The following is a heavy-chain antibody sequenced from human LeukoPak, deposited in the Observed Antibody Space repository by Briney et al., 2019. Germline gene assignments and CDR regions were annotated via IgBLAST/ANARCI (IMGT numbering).Heavy chain of an antibody. CDR1: GFTFSSYG. V-gene: IGHV3-30*18. Sequence: QPGGSLRLSCAASGFTFSSYGMHWVRQAPGKGLEWVAVISYDGSNKYYADSVKGRFTISRDNSKNTLYLQMNSLRAEDTAVYYCAKDAAYSSTPYYFDYWGQGTLVTVSS. CDR3: AKDAAYSSTPYYFDY. CDR2: ISYDGSNK. D-gene: IGHD6-13*01. J-gene: IGHJ4*02.